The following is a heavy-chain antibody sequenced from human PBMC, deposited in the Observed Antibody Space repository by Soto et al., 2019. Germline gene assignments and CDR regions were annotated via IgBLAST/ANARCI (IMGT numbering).Heavy chain of an antibody. CDR3: ARDPIWFGELAFAFDI. V-gene: IGHV5-51*01. Sequence: GKSLKISCKGSGYGVTSYWIGWVRQMPGKGLEWMGIIYPGDSDTRYSPSFQGQVTISADKSISTAYLQWSSLKASDTAMYYCARDPIWFGELAFAFDIWGKGRMVTVSS. J-gene: IGHJ3*02. CDR1: GYGVTSYW. D-gene: IGHD3-10*01. CDR2: IYPGDSDT.